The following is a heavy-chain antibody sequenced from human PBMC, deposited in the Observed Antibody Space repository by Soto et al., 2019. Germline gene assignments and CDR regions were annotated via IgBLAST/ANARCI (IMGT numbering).Heavy chain of an antibody. CDR3: ARDREQLWLLGY. D-gene: IGHD5-18*01. J-gene: IGHJ4*02. Sequence: SVQVSCKASGGTFSSYAISWVRQAPGQGLEWMGGIIPIFGTANYAQKFQGRVTITADESTSTAYMELSSLRSEDTAVYYCARDREQLWLLGYWGQGTLVTVSS. CDR2: IIPIFGTA. CDR1: GGTFSSYA. V-gene: IGHV1-69*13.